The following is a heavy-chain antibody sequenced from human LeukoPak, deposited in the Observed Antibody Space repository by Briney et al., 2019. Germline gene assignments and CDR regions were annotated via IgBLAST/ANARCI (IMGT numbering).Heavy chain of an antibody. J-gene: IGHJ5*02. V-gene: IGHV4-39*07. CDR2: IYYSGST. D-gene: IGHD5-18*01. CDR3: ARDSRDTLDP. CDR1: GGSISSSSYY. Sequence: SETLSLTCTVSGGSISSSSYYWGWIRQPPGKGLEWIGSIYYSGSTYYNPSLKSRVTISVDTSKNQFSLKLSSVTAADTAVYYCARDSRDTLDPWGQGTLVTASS.